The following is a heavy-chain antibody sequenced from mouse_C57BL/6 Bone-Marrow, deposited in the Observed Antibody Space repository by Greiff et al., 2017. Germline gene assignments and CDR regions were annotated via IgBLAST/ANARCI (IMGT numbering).Heavy chain of an antibody. CDR1: GYTFTNYW. Sequence: QVQLQQPGAELVKPGASVKLSCKASGYTFTNYWMHWVKQRPGQGLEWIGMMHPNGGSPDYNEKFKSEATLSVDKSARTAYMELSSLTSEDSAVYYCASSYDYDYYTMDYWGQGTSVTVSS. D-gene: IGHD2-4*01. J-gene: IGHJ4*01. V-gene: IGHV1-64*01. CDR2: MHPNGGSP. CDR3: ASSYDYDYYTMDY.